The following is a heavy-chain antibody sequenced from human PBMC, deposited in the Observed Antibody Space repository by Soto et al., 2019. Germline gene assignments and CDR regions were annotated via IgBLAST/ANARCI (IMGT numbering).Heavy chain of an antibody. CDR3: ARAGAYCSGGSCYSEFGNWFDP. J-gene: IGHJ5*02. CDR2: IYYSGST. CDR1: GGSISSGGYY. D-gene: IGHD2-15*01. V-gene: IGHV4-31*03. Sequence: SETLSLTCTVSGGSISSGGYYWSWIRQHPGKGLEWIGYIYYSGSTYYNPSLKSRVTISVDTSKNQFSLKLSSVTAADTAVYYCARAGAYCSGGSCYSEFGNWFDPWGQGTLVTVSS.